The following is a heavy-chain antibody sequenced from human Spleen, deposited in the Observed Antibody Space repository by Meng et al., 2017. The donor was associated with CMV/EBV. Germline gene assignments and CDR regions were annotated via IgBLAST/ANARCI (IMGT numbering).Heavy chain of an antibody. CDR2: IYYGGST. D-gene: IGHD6-13*01. Sequence: SISRSSFYWGWIRQPPGKGLEWIGSIYYGGSTHYNPSLKSRATISVDTSKNQFSLNLNSVTAADTAVYYCARHTRITPVGTHYYFDYWGQGILVTVSS. CDR3: ARHTRITPVGTHYYFDY. V-gene: IGHV4-39*01. CDR1: SISRSSFY. J-gene: IGHJ4*02.